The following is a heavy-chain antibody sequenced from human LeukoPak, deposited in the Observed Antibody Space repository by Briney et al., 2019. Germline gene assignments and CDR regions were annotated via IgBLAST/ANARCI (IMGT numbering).Heavy chain of an antibody. CDR1: GSTFSSYA. CDR3: AKAKNDSGDSASMAE. Sequence: GGSLKLSCQASGSTFSSYAIIWVRQAQGKGLEGLALIRYEGRNKCSADSVKGRFTVSRNNSKTTLYLQMNSLRVEDTAIYYCAKAKNDSGDSASMAEWGKGNTVTVSS. J-gene: IGHJ6*04. V-gene: IGHV3-30*02. D-gene: IGHD4-17*01. CDR2: IRYEGRNK.